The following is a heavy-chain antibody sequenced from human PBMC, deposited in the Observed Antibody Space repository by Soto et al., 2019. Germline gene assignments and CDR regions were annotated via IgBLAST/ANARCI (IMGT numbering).Heavy chain of an antibody. D-gene: IGHD3-22*01. CDR1: GGIFTASA. J-gene: IGHJ1*01. CDR3: ARAKSYYDSSGYYRRAEYFQH. Sequence: GASVKVSCKSSGGIFTASAISWVRQAPGQGPEWMGGVIPMFGTANYPQRFQGRVTITADESTSTAYMELSSLRSEDTAVYYCARAKSYYDSSGYYRRAEYFQHWGQGTLVTVS. CDR2: VIPMFGTA. V-gene: IGHV1-69*13.